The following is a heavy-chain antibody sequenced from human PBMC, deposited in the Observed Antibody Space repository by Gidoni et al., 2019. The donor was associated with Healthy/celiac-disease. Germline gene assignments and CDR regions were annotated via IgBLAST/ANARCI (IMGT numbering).Heavy chain of an antibody. J-gene: IGHJ3*02. CDR3: AKEAPTYDSSGYQLGIHAFDI. CDR1: GFTFRRYA. CDR2: ISYYGSNK. Sequence: QVQLVESGGGVVQPWRSLRLSFSASGFTFRRYALPLVRQTPGKGREWVAVISYYGSNKYYADSVKGRFTISRDNSKNTLYLQMNSLRAEDTAVYYCAKEAPTYDSSGYQLGIHAFDIWGQGTMVTVSS. V-gene: IGHV3-30*18. D-gene: IGHD3-22*01.